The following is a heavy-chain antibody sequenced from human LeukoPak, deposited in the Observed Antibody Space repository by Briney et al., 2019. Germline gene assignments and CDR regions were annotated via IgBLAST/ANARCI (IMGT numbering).Heavy chain of an antibody. D-gene: IGHD4-11*01. CDR1: GGSISSSSYY. Sequence: PSETLSLTCTVSGGSISSSSYYWGWIRQPPGKGLEWIGSIYYSGSTYYNPSLKSRVTISVDTSKNQFSLKLSSVTAADTAVYYCARQAANSLYSNYLYYFDYWGQGTLVTVSP. V-gene: IGHV4-39*01. CDR2: IYYSGST. CDR3: ARQAANSLYSNYLYYFDY. J-gene: IGHJ4*02.